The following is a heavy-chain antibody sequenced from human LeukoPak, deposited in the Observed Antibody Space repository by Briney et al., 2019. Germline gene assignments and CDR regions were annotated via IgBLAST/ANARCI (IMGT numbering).Heavy chain of an antibody. Sequence: GGSLRFSCEASGLTFSGFAMSGVRRAQGKGLGGSSAISGSGGSTYYADSVKGRFTISRDNSKNTLYLQMNSLRAEDTAVYYCAKSYAVVPAAEVDIWGQGTMVTVSS. CDR2: ISGSGGST. D-gene: IGHD2-2*01. CDR3: AKSYAVVPAAEVDI. CDR1: GLTFSGFA. V-gene: IGHV3-23*01. J-gene: IGHJ3*02.